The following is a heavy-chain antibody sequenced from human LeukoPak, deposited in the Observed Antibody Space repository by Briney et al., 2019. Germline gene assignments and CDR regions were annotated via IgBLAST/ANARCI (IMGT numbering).Heavy chain of an antibody. Sequence: SETLSLTCTVSGYSISSGYYWGWIRPPPGKGLEWIGIIYQSGSTYYNPSLRSRVTILADTSKNQFSLKLSSVTAADTAVYYCARDLGRYYDRGTLSAFDIWGQGTVVTVSS. CDR2: IYQSGST. J-gene: IGHJ3*02. CDR3: ARDLGRYYDRGTLSAFDI. V-gene: IGHV4-38-2*02. CDR1: GYSISSGYY. D-gene: IGHD3-9*01.